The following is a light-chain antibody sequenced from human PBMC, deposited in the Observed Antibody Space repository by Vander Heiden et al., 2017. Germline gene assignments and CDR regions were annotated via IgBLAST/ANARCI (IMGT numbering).Light chain of an antibody. J-gene: IGKJ1*01. CDR3: QQYNNWPPWT. V-gene: IGKV3-15*01. Sequence: IVMRQSPATLTVAPGERATLSCRASQSVSSNSAWYQQKPGQAPRLLIYGASTRATGIPARFSGSGSGTEFTLTISSLQSEDFAVYYCQQYNNWPPWTFGQGTKVEIK. CDR1: QSVSSN. CDR2: GAS.